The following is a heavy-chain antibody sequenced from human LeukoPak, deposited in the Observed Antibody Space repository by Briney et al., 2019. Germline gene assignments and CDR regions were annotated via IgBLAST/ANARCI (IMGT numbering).Heavy chain of an antibody. D-gene: IGHD3-10*02. CDR2: ISYDGSYK. J-gene: IGHJ6*04. V-gene: IGHV3-30*03. CDR3: AELGITMIGGV. Sequence: PGGSLRLSCAASGFTFSTYGMHWVRQAPGKGLEWVADISYDGSYKYYADSVKGRFTISRDNSKNTLYLQMISLRAEDTAVYYCAELGITMIGGVWGKGTTVTISS. CDR1: GFTFSTYG.